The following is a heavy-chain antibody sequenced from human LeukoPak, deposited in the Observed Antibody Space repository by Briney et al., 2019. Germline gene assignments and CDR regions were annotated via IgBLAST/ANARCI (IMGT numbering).Heavy chain of an antibody. J-gene: IGHJ4*02. Sequence: SETLSLTCTVSGGSISSYYWSWIRQPPGKGLEWIGYIYYSGSTNYNPSLKSRVTISVDTSKNQFSLKLSSVTAADTAVYYCAREVGRGWPIDYWGQGTLVTVSS. D-gene: IGHD1-26*01. CDR1: GGSISSYY. CDR3: AREVGRGWPIDY. V-gene: IGHV4-59*01. CDR2: IYYSGST.